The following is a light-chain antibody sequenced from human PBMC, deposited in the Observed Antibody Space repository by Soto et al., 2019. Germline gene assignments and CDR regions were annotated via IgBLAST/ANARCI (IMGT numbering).Light chain of an antibody. CDR3: QVWDISSGHVV. CDR1: NIRSKS. CDR2: YDS. V-gene: IGLV3-21*01. Sequence: SYELTQPPSVSVAPGKTASVACGGSNIRSKSVHWYQKKPGQAPVLVMYYDSDRPSGIPERFYGSNSGNTATLTISRVEAGDEADYYCQVWDISSGHVVFGGGTKLTVL. J-gene: IGLJ3*02.